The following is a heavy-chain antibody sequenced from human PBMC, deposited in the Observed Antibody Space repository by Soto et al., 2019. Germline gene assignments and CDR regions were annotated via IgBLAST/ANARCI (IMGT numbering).Heavy chain of an antibody. D-gene: IGHD3-3*01. CDR3: AGGGYYSPVDY. CDR1: GGSISSGGYY. Sequence: QVQLQESGPGLVKPSQTLSLTCTVSGGSISSGGYYWSWIRQHPGKGLEWIGYIYYSGGTYYSPSLKSRVTISLDTSQSHFSLKLSSVTAADTAVYYCAGGGYYSPVDYWGQGTLVTVSS. V-gene: IGHV4-31*03. CDR2: IYYSGGT. J-gene: IGHJ4*02.